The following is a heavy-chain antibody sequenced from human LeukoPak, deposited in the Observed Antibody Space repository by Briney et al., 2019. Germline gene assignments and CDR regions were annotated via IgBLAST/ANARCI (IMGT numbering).Heavy chain of an antibody. J-gene: IGHJ4*02. CDR2: IYYSGST. CDR3: ARGGSSWQITPFDY. CDR1: GGSFSGYY. D-gene: IGHD6-13*01. Sequence: SETLSLTCAVYGGSFSGYYWSWIRQPPGKGLEWIGSIYYSGSTYYNPSLKSRVTISVDTSKNQFSLKLSSVTAADTAVYYCARGGSSWQITPFDYWGQGTLVTVSS. V-gene: IGHV4-34*01.